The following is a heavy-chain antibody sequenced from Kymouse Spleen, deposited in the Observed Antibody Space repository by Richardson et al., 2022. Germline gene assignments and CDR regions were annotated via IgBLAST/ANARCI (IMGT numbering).Heavy chain of an antibody. V-gene: IGHV3-30*18. CDR3: AKLFEVATITDYYYYGMDV. CDR2: ISYDGSNK. CDR1: GFTFSSYG. D-gene: IGHD5-12*01. J-gene: IGHJ6*02. Sequence: QVQLVESGGGVVQPGRSLRLSCAASGFTFSSYGMHWVRQAPGKGLEWVAVISYDGSNKYYADSVKGRFTISRDNSKNTLYLQMNSLRAEDTAVYYCAKLFEVATITDYYYYGMDVWGQGTTVTVSS.